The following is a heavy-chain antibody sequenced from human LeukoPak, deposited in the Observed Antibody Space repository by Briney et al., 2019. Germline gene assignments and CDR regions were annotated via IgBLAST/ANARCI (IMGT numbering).Heavy chain of an antibody. CDR1: GFTVSSNY. CDR2: IYSGGST. Sequence: GGSLRLSCAASGFTVSSNYMSWVRQAPGKGLEWVSVIYSGGSTYYADSVKGRFTISRDNAKNSLYLQMNSLRAEDTALYYCARLRWGYYDFWSGYPGETPYYFDYWGQGTLVTVSS. CDR3: ARLRWGYYDFWSGYPGETPYYFDY. D-gene: IGHD3-3*01. V-gene: IGHV3-53*01. J-gene: IGHJ4*02.